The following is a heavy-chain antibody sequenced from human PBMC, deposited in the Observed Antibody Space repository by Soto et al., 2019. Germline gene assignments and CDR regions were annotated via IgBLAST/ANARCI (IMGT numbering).Heavy chain of an antibody. CDR3: ARLIVAPTGSWFDP. V-gene: IGHV4-39*01. CDR2: IDYSGST. Sequence: QLQLQESGPGLVKPSENLSLTCTVSGCSISSSSYYWGWIRQPPGKGLEWIGSIDYSGSTYYNPSLRSRVTISVDTSKNPASLKLSSVTAADTAVYYCARLIVAPTGSWFDPGGQGTLVTVPS. CDR1: GCSISSSSYY. D-gene: IGHD3-22*01. J-gene: IGHJ5*02.